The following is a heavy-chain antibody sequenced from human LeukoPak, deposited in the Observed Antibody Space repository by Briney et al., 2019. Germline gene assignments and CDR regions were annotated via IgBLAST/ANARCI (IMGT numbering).Heavy chain of an antibody. Sequence: GGSLRLSCAASGFTFSDAWMSWVRQAPGKGLEWVGFIRSKAYGGTTEYAASVKGRFTISRDDSKSIAYLQMNSLKTEDTAVYYCTRDLPYWSGGSCYAWAPFYWGQGTLVTVSS. CDR2: IRSKAYGGTT. CDR3: TRDLPYWSGGSCYAWAPFY. CDR1: GFTFSDAW. J-gene: IGHJ4*02. V-gene: IGHV3-49*04. D-gene: IGHD2-15*01.